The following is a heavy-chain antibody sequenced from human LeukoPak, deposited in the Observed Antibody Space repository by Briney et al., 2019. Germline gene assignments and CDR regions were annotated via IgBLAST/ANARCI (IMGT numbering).Heavy chain of an antibody. CDR1: GYTFTSHF. CDR3: VRDYEYVYYFDY. D-gene: IGHD3-16*01. CDR2: INPNSGGT. Sequence: ASVTVSCKASGYTFTSHFMHWVRQAPGQGLEWMGWINPNSGGTNYAQKFQGRVTMTRDTSISTAYMELSRLRSDDTAVYYCVRDYEYVYYFDYWGQGTLVTVSS. V-gene: IGHV1-2*02. J-gene: IGHJ4*02.